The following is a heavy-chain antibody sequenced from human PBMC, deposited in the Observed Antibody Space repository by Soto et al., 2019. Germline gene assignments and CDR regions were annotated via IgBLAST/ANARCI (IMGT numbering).Heavy chain of an antibody. CDR3: ARLHCNSPNCVPLDP. J-gene: IGHJ5*02. D-gene: IGHD2-2*01. CDR1: GGSISSVSYY. Sequence: QLQLQESGPGLVKPSETLSLTYTVSGGSISSVSYYWGWIRQPPGKGLEWIGSIYYSGSAYYSPSLKSRVTMSVDTSKNQLSLKLSSATAADTAVYYCARLHCNSPNCVPLDPWGQGTLVTVSS. V-gene: IGHV4-39*01. CDR2: IYYSGSA.